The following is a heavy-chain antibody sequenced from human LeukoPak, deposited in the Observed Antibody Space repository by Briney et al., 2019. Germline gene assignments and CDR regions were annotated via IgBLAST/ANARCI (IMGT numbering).Heavy chain of an antibody. Sequence: SETLSLTCTVSGGSISSYYWSWIRQPAGKGLEWIGRIYTSGSTNYNPSLKSRVTISVDTSKNQFSLRLSSVTAADTAVYYCARHKNSASNVFDVWGQGTMVTVSS. D-gene: IGHD1-7*01. CDR3: ARHKNSASNVFDV. J-gene: IGHJ3*01. CDR2: IYTSGST. V-gene: IGHV4-4*07. CDR1: GGSISSYY.